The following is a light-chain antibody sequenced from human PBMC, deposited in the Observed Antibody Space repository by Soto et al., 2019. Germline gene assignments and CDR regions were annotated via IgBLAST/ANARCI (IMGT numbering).Light chain of an antibody. CDR1: QSVSNF. V-gene: IGKV3-11*01. CDR3: QQRANWPLTT. CDR2: DAS. Sequence: VMTQSSLSLPVTLGQPASISCRASQSVSNFLAWYQQKPGQAPRLLIYDASNRATGIPARFSGSGSGTDFTLTIRSLEPEDFAIYYCQQRANWPLTTFGHGTRLEIK. J-gene: IGKJ5*01.